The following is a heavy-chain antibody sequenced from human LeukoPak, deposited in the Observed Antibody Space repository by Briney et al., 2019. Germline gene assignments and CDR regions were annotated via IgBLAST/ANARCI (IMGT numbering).Heavy chain of an antibody. J-gene: IGHJ4*02. D-gene: IGHD3-22*01. CDR2: IYPGDSDT. Sequence: GESPKISCKGSGYSFSSYWIGWVRHMPGKGLEWMGIIYPGDSDTRYSPSFQGQVTISADKSISTAYLQWSSLKASDTAMYYCARSPYDSSGYFDYWGQGTLVTVSS. CDR3: ARSPYDSSGYFDY. V-gene: IGHV5-51*01. CDR1: GYSFSSYW.